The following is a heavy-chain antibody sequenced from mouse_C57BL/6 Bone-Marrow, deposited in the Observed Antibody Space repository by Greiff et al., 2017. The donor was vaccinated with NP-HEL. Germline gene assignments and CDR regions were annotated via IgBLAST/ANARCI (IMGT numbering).Heavy chain of an antibody. CDR2: ISSGSSTI. D-gene: IGHD1-1*01. CDR3: ARNYYGSQPSFAY. Sequence: DVMLVESGGGLVKPGGSLKLSCAASGFTFSDYGMHWVRQAPEKGLEWVAYISSGSSTICYADTVKGRFTISRDNAKNTLFLQMTSLRSEDTAMYYCARNYYGSQPSFAYWGQGTLVTVSA. J-gene: IGHJ3*01. CDR1: GFTFSDYG. V-gene: IGHV5-17*01.